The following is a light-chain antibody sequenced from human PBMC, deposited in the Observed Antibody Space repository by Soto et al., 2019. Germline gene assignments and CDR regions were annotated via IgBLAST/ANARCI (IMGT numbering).Light chain of an antibody. CDR3: CSYAGG. V-gene: IGLV2-23*02. Sequence: QPVLTQPASVSGSPGQSITISCTGTSSDVGSYNLVSWYQQHPGKAPKLMIYEVSKRPSGVSNRFSGSKSGNTASLTISGLQAEDEADYYCCSYAGGVGGGTKLTVL. CDR2: EVS. J-gene: IGLJ2*01. CDR1: SSDVGSYNL.